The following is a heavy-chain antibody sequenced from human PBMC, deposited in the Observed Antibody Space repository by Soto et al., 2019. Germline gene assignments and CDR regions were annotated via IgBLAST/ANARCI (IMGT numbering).Heavy chain of an antibody. D-gene: IGHD6-19*01. V-gene: IGHV1-8*01. CDR1: GYTFTNYE. J-gene: IGHJ5*02. CDR2: MDPDSGKT. Sequence: ASVKVSCKASGYTFTNYEINWVRQATGQGLEWMGWMDPDSGKTGYAQQFQGRVTVTRNTSISTAYMELSSLRSDDTAVYYCARDGIAVAGGNWFDPWGQGTLVTVSS. CDR3: ARDGIAVAGGNWFDP.